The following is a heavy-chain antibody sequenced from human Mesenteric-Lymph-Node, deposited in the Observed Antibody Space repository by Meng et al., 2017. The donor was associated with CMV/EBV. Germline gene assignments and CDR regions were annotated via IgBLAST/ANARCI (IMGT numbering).Heavy chain of an antibody. D-gene: IGHD6-19*01. CDR2: VNPNSGGT. V-gene: IGHV1-2*02. Sequence: ASVKVSCKASGYTFTGYYIHWVRQAPGQGLEWMGWVNPNSGGTNYAQKFQGRVTMTRDTSISTAYMELNRLTSDDTAVYYCARPRVAGTAHFDSWGQGTLVTVS. J-gene: IGHJ4*02. CDR1: GYTFTGYY. CDR3: ARPRVAGTAHFDS.